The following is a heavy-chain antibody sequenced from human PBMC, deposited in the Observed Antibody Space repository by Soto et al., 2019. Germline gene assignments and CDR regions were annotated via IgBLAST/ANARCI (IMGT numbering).Heavy chain of an antibody. CDR1: GGSISSISYY. CDR2: IYYSGST. D-gene: IGHD3-10*01. Sequence: SETLSLTCTVSGGSISSISYYWGWIRQPPGKGLEWIGSIYYSGSTYYNPSLKSRVTISVDTSKNQFSLKLSSVTAADTAVYYCARNTYYYGSGSYLARGYFDYWGQGTLVTVSS. V-gene: IGHV4-39*01. J-gene: IGHJ4*02. CDR3: ARNTYYYGSGSYLARGYFDY.